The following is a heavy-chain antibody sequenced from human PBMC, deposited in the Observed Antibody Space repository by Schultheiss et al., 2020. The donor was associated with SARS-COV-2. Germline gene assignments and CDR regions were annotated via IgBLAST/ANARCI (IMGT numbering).Heavy chain of an antibody. CDR3: TINGQSGVEH. Sequence: GGSLRLSCAASGFTFSSYAMSWVRQAPGKGLEWVGRIKSKTDGGTTDYAAPVKGRFTISRDDSENTLYLQMNSLRTEDTAVYYCTINGQSGVEHWGQGTLVTVSS. D-gene: IGHD3-10*01. J-gene: IGHJ4*02. V-gene: IGHV3-15*01. CDR1: GFTFSSYA. CDR2: IKSKTDGGTT.